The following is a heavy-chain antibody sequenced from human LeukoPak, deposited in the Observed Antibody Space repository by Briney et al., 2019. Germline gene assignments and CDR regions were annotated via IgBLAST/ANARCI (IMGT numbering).Heavy chain of an antibody. V-gene: IGHV5-51*01. CDR2: VYPGDSET. CDR3: ARHPSGSYSPFDY. Sequence: GESLKISCKGSGYIFTDYWIGWVRQMPGEGLEWMGIVYPGDSETRYSPSFQGQVTISADKSISTAYLQWSSLKASDTAIYYCARHPSGSYSPFDYWGQGTLVTVSS. CDR1: GYIFTDYW. D-gene: IGHD1-26*01. J-gene: IGHJ4*02.